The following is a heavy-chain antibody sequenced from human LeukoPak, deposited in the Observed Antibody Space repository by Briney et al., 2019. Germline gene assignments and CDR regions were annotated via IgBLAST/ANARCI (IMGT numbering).Heavy chain of an antibody. J-gene: IGHJ4*02. V-gene: IGHV4-4*07. CDR3: ARDQLGGFGELTGGYYFDY. Sequence: SETLSLTCTVSGGSISSYYWSWIRQPAGKGLEWIGRIYTSGSTDYNPSLKSRVTISVDTSKNQFSLKLSSVTAADTAVYYCARDQLGGFGELTGGYYFDYWGQGTLVTVSS. CDR2: IYTSGST. D-gene: IGHD3-10*01. CDR1: GGSISSYY.